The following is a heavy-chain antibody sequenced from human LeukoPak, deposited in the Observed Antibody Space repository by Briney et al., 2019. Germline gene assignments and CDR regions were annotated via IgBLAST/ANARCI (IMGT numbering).Heavy chain of an antibody. Sequence: ASVKVSCKASGYTFTSYYMHWVRQAPGQGLEWMGIINPNVGSTSYAQRFQGRVAMTRDTSTSTVYMELSSLRSEDTAVYYCARDPRAVGTTSGWYWYGMDVWGQGTTVTVSS. V-gene: IGHV1-46*01. D-gene: IGHD6-19*01. CDR1: GYTFTSYY. CDR3: ARDPRAVGTTSGWYWYGMDV. J-gene: IGHJ6*02. CDR2: INPNVGST.